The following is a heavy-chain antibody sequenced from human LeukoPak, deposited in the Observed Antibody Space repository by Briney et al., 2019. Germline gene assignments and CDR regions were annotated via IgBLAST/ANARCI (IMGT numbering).Heavy chain of an antibody. D-gene: IGHD3-22*01. CDR3: ARSEYDSSGYTFDY. CDR2: ISSSSSYI. CDR1: GFTFSSYS. Sequence: TGGSLRLSCAASGFTFSSYSMNWVRQAPGKGLEWVSSISSSSSYIYYADSVKGRFTISRDNAKNSLYLQMNSLRTGDTAVYYCARSEYDSSGYTFDYWGQGTLVTVSS. V-gene: IGHV3-21*01. J-gene: IGHJ4*02.